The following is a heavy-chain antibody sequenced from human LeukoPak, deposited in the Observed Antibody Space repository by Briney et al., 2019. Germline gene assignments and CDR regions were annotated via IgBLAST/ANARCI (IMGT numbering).Heavy chain of an antibody. CDR2: IIPILGIA. Sequence: ASVTVSCTASGGTFSSYAISWVRQAPGQGLEWMGRIIPILGIANYAQKFQGRATITADKSTSTAYMELSSLRSEDTAVYYCAKWLTGDYYYYYGMDVWGQGTTVTVSS. V-gene: IGHV1-69*10. J-gene: IGHJ6*02. CDR1: GGTFSSYA. CDR3: AKWLTGDYYYYYGMDV. D-gene: IGHD6-19*01.